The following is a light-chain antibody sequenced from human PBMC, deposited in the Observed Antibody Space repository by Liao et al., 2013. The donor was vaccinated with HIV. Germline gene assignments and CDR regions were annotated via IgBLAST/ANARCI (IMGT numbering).Light chain of an antibody. CDR2: YDS. CDR1: SIGSKS. Sequence: SYELTQSPSASVAPGKTASITCGGDSIGSKSVHWYQRKPGQAPVLVIYYDSDRPSGIPERFSGSNSGNTATLTISRVEAGDEADYYCQVWDSSSDHLVFGTGTKVTVL. V-gene: IGLV3-21*01. CDR3: QVWDSSSDHLV. J-gene: IGLJ1*01.